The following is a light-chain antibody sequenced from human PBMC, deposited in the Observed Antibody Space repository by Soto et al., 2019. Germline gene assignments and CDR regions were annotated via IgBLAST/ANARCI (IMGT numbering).Light chain of an antibody. CDR2: DVS. CDR1: SSDVGGYNY. J-gene: IGLJ2*01. V-gene: IGLV2-14*01. CDR3: TSYTSSSTVV. Sequence: QSVLTQPASVSGSPGQSITISCTGTSSDVGGYNYVSWYQQHPGKAPKLIIYDVSDRPSGVSNRFSASKSANTASLTISGLQAEDEADYYCTSYTSSSTVVFGGGTKLTVL.